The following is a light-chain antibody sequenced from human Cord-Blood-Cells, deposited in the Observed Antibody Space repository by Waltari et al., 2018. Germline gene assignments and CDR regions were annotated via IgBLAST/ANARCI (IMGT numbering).Light chain of an antibody. CDR2: RNN. Sequence: QSVLTQPPSASGTPGQRVTISSSGSSSNIGSNYVYWYQHPPGTAPKLRIYRNNQRPSGVPDRFSGSKSGTSASLAISGLRSEDEADYYCAAWDDSLSGRVFGGGTKLTVL. CDR1: SSNIGSNY. V-gene: IGLV1-47*01. CDR3: AAWDDSLSGRV. J-gene: IGLJ3*02.